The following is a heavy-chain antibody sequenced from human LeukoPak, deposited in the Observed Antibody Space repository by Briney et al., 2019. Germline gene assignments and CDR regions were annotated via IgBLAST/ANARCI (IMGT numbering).Heavy chain of an antibody. Sequence: SETLSLTCAVSGGSISSGGYSWSWIRQPPGKGLEWVGYIYHSGSTYYNPSLKSRVTISVDRSKNQFSLKLSSVTAADTAAYYCARVPGGGYFDYWGQGTLVTVSS. D-gene: IGHD1-14*01. CDR3: ARVPGGGYFDY. CDR1: GGSISSGGYS. V-gene: IGHV4-30-2*01. J-gene: IGHJ4*02. CDR2: IYHSGST.